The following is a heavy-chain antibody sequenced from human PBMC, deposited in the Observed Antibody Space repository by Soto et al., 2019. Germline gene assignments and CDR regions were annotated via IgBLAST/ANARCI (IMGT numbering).Heavy chain of an antibody. CDR3: ATQDFRGTTGTT. CDR2: IRADSERT. CDR1: GFTFSTFA. V-gene: IGHV3-23*01. D-gene: IGHD1-1*01. J-gene: IGHJ4*02. Sequence: GGSLRLSCAASGFTFSTFAMGWFRQAPGRGLEWLSLIRADSERTYYANSVEGRFTVSRDNSKNTLYLQMNSLRVEDTAVYYCATQDFRGTTGTTWGQGTLVTVSS.